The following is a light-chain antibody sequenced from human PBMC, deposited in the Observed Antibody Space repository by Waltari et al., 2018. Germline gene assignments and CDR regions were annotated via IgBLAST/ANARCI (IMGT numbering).Light chain of an antibody. CDR1: SSNIGNNY. Sequence: QSVLTQPPSVSAAPGQKVTIPRSGSSSNIGNNYVSWYQQLPGTAPKLLIYETNKRPSGIPDRFSGSKSGTSATLGITGLQTGDEADYYCGAWDGSLSSGVFGGGTKLTVL. CDR3: GAWDGSLSSGV. CDR2: ETN. V-gene: IGLV1-51*02. J-gene: IGLJ3*02.